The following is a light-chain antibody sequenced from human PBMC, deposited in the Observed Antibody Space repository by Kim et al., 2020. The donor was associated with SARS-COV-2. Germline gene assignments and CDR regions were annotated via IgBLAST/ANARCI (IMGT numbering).Light chain of an antibody. CDR1: QNVLSY. CDR3: QQTYSTPT. Sequence: GDRITITCRASQNVLSYVNWYQQRPGTAPKLLMYFTSRLQSDVPSRFSSTGSETDFTLTITSAQPEDFADYFCQQTYSTPTFGQGTKVDIK. CDR2: FTS. V-gene: IGKV1-39*01. J-gene: IGKJ1*01.